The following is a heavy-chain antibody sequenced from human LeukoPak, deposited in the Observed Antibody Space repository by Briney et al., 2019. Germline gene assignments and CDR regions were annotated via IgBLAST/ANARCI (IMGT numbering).Heavy chain of an antibody. CDR3: ARGEMATSGCFY. CDR2: IIPIFGTA. Sequence: SVKVSCKASGGTFSSYAIGWVRQAPGQGLEWMGGIIPIFGTANYAQKFQGRVTITADESTSTAYMELSSLRSEDTAVYYCARGEMATSGCFYWGQGTLVTVSS. CDR1: GGTFSSYA. D-gene: IGHD5-24*01. J-gene: IGHJ4*02. V-gene: IGHV1-69*13.